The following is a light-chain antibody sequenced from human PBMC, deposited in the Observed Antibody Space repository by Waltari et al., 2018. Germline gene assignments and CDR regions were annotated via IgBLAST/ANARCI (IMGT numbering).Light chain of an antibody. V-gene: IGLV2-14*01. Sequence: QSALTQPAPVSGSPGQSVTLSRPGTTPHVAGYHYVSWYQQHPGKAPKLLIYDVSKRPSGVSNRFSGSKSGNTASLTISGLQAEDEADYYCSSYTSSSTWVFGGGTKLTVL. CDR1: TPHVAGYHY. J-gene: IGLJ3*02. CDR3: SSYTSSSTWV. CDR2: DVS.